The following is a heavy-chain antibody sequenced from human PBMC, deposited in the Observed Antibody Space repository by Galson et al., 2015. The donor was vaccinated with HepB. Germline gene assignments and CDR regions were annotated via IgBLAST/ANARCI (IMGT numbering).Heavy chain of an antibody. CDR2: IYYSGST. CDR1: GGSISSYY. J-gene: IGHJ4*02. CDR3: ARDRGGWSDY. Sequence: SLTCTVSGGSISSYYWSWIRQPPGKGLEWIGYIYYSGSTNYNPSLKSRVTISVDTSKNQFSLKLSSVTAADTAVYYCARDRGGWSDYWGQGTLVTVSS. V-gene: IGHV4-59*01. D-gene: IGHD3-16*01.